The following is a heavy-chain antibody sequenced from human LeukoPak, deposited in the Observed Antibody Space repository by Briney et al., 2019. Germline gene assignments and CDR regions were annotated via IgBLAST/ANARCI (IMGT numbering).Heavy chain of an antibody. V-gene: IGHV1-46*01. D-gene: IGHD3-22*01. Sequence: ASVKVSCKASGYPFTSYYMHWVRQAPGQGLEWMGIINPSGGSTSYAQKFQGRVTMTRDTSTSTVYMELSSLRSEDTAVYYCARSQHLNYYDSSGYPAPFGYWGQGTLVTVSS. CDR2: INPSGGST. CDR3: ARSQHLNYYDSSGYPAPFGY. CDR1: GYPFTSYY. J-gene: IGHJ4*02.